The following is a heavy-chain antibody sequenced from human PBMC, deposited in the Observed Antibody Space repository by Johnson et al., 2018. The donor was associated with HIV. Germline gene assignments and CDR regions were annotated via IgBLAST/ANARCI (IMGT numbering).Heavy chain of an antibody. J-gene: IGHJ3*02. D-gene: IGHD2-2*01. CDR2: ISYDGSNK. CDR3: ARDLSIIVVANAFDI. CDR1: GFTFSSYA. Sequence: GVVQPGRSLRLSCAASGFTFSSYAMHWVRQAPGKGLEWVAVISYDGSNKYYADSVKGRFTISRDNSKNTLYLQMNSLRAEDTAVYYCARDLSIIVVANAFDIWGQGTMVTVSS. V-gene: IGHV3-30-3*01.